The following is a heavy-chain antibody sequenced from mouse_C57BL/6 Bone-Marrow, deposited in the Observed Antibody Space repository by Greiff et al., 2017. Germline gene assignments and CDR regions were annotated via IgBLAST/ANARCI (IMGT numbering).Heavy chain of an antibody. Sequence: VQLVESGAELVKPGASVKLSCKASGYTFTEYTIHWVKQRSGQGLEWIGWFYPGSGSIKYNEKFKDKATLTADKSSSTVYMEISRLTSEDSSVYVCARHESYYYGSRDFYYFDYWGQGTTLTVSS. CDR1: GYTFTEYT. J-gene: IGHJ2*01. V-gene: IGHV1-62-2*01. CDR2: FYPGSGSI. CDR3: ARHESYYYGSRDFYYFDY. D-gene: IGHD1-1*01.